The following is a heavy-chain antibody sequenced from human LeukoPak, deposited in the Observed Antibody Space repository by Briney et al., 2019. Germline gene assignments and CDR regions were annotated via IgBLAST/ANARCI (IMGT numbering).Heavy chain of an antibody. Sequence: SETLSLTCAVSGGSISSGGYSWSWIRQPPGKGLEWIGYIYHSGSTYYNPSLKSRVTISVDRSKNQFSLKLSSVTAADTAVYYCARGVAATDFFDYWGQGTLVTVPS. CDR3: ARGVAATDFFDY. V-gene: IGHV4-30-2*01. CDR1: GGSISSGGYS. D-gene: IGHD2-15*01. J-gene: IGHJ4*02. CDR2: IYHSGST.